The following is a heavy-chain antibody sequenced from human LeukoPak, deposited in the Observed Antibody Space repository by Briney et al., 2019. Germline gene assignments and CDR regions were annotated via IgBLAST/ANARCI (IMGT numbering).Heavy chain of an antibody. J-gene: IGHJ6*02. CDR1: GDSVRSDTYY. D-gene: IGHD5-18*01. CDR2: VYYSGRT. V-gene: IGHV4-61*01. CDR3: ASRAALDTAMAYYYYYGMDV. Sequence: PSETLSLTCTVSGDSVRSDTYYWSWIRQPPGKGLEWIGFVYYSGRTNYNASLKSRVTMSVDTSKNQFSLKLSSVTAADTAVYYCASRAALDTAMAYYYYYGMDVWGQGTTVTVSS.